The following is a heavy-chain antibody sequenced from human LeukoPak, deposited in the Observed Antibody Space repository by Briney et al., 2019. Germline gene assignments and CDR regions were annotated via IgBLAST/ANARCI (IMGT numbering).Heavy chain of an antibody. Sequence: ASVKVSCKASGYTFTSYGISWVRRAPGQGLEWMGIINPSGGSTSYAQKFQGRVTMTRDMSTSTVYMELSSLRSEDTAVYYCARERVICSGGSCYPGGFDYWGQGTLVTVSS. CDR3: ARERVICSGGSCYPGGFDY. CDR1: GYTFTSYG. V-gene: IGHV1-46*01. CDR2: INPSGGST. D-gene: IGHD2-15*01. J-gene: IGHJ4*02.